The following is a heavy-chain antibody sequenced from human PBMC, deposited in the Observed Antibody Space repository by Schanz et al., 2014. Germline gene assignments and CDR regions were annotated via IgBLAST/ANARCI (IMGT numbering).Heavy chain of an antibody. J-gene: IGHJ4*02. D-gene: IGHD1-1*01. Sequence: EVQLVESGGGLVQPGGSLRLSCTASGFTFSSYSMNWVRQAPGKGLEWISYITYNGGTIYYADSVKGRFTISRDNAKNSLYLEMNSLRAEDTALYYCARDRRNADIDYWGQGTLVTVSS. CDR1: GFTFSSYS. CDR2: ITYNGGTI. CDR3: ARDRRNADIDY. V-gene: IGHV3-48*01.